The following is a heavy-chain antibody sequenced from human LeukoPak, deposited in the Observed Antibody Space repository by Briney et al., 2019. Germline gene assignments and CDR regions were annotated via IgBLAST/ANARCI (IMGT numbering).Heavy chain of an antibody. V-gene: IGHV3-23*01. D-gene: IGHD6-19*01. CDR2: ISGSGGST. Sequence: GGSLRLSCAASGFTFSSYGMSWVRQAPGKGLEWVSAISGSGGSTYYADSVKGRFTISRDNSKNTLYLQMNSLRAEDTAVYYCAKDRGRSSGWDWGQGTLVTVSS. CDR3: AKDRGRSSGWD. CDR1: GFTFSSYG. J-gene: IGHJ4*02.